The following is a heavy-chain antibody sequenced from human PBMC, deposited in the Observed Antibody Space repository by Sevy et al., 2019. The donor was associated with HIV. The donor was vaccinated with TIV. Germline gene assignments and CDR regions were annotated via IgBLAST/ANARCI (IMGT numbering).Heavy chain of an antibody. CDR3: AKGPAAALDY. Sequence: GGSLRLSCAASGFTFSSYAMSWVRQAPGKGLEWVSSISGSGDNTFYADSVKGRFTISRDNSRNTQYLQMNSLRAEDTAVYYCAKGPAAALDYWGQGTLVTVSS. CDR1: GFTFSSYA. D-gene: IGHD6-13*01. CDR2: ISGSGDNT. V-gene: IGHV3-23*01. J-gene: IGHJ4*02.